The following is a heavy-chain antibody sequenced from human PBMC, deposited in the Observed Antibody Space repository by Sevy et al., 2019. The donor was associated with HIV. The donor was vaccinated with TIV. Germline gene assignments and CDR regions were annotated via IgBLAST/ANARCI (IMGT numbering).Heavy chain of an antibody. Sequence: GGSLRLSCAASGFTFNVYGMHWVRQAPGKGLQWVAFTRYDGSTKYYADSVKGRFTISRDNSKNTLYLQMNSLRVEDMAMYYCAKDLTEHYSTSSGDFDYWGQGSLVTVSS. CDR3: AKDLTEHYSTSSGDFDY. CDR1: GFTFNVYG. CDR2: TRYDGSTK. J-gene: IGHJ4*02. V-gene: IGHV3-30*02. D-gene: IGHD6-6*01.